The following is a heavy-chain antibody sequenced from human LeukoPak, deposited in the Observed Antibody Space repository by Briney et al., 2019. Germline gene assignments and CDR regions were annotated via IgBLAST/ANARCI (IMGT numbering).Heavy chain of an antibody. J-gene: IGHJ4*02. D-gene: IGHD3-16*02. CDR1: GYTFTTYG. CDR2: ISAYNGDT. V-gene: IGHV1-18*01. CDR3: AREVGAFGGVIAMGY. Sequence: ASVKVSCKASGYTFTTYGISWVRQAPGQGLEWMGWISAYNGDTKYAQKLQGRVTMTRDTSTSTAYMELKSLRSDDTAVYYCAREVGAFGGVIAMGYWGQGTLVTVSS.